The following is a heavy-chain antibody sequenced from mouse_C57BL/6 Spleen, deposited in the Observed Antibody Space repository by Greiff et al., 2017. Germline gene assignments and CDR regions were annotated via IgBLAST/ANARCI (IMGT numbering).Heavy chain of an antibody. CDR2: IDTENGDT. Sequence: EVQLQQSGAELVRPGASVKLSCTASGFNIKDDYMHWVKQRPEQGLEWIGWIDTENGDTEYASKLQGKATITSDTSSNTAYLQLSSLTSEDTAVYYCTTPSVVEYYFDYWGQGTTLTVSS. D-gene: IGHD1-1*01. J-gene: IGHJ2*01. V-gene: IGHV14-4*01. CDR1: GFNIKDDY. CDR3: TTPSVVEYYFDY.